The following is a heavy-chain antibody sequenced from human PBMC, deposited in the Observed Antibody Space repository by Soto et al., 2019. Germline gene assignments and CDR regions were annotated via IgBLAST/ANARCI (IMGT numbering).Heavy chain of an antibody. CDR1: GFTFKTYA. CDR2: ITGSGGTI. Sequence: PGGSLRLSCATFGFTFKTYAMTWVRQVPGKGLEWVAVITGSGGTIYYADSVKGRFTISRDNSKDTVYLQMSSLRAEDTAVYYCVRDSGSFGSSYFDNWGLGTVVTVSS. J-gene: IGHJ4*02. CDR3: VRDSGSFGSSYFDN. V-gene: IGHV3-23*01. D-gene: IGHD1-26*01.